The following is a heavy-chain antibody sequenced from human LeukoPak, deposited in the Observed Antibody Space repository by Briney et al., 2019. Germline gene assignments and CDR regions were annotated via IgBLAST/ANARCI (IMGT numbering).Heavy chain of an antibody. V-gene: IGHV3-7*03. J-gene: IGHJ4*02. D-gene: IGHD4-23*01. CDR3: TRTVNSASDF. Sequence: GGSLRLSCAASGFTFSSYAMSWVRQAPGKGLEWVATINQNGGVKYYVDSVKGRFTISRDNAKTSLFLQMNSLRIDDTAMYYCTRTVNSASDFWGQGTLVTVSS. CDR2: INQNGGVK. CDR1: GFTFSSYA.